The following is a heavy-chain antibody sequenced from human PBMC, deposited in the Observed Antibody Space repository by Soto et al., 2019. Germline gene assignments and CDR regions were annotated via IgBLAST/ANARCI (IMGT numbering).Heavy chain of an antibody. Sequence: QLQLVQSGAEVKKPGSSVKVSCKTSGGTFSTYSIVWVRQAPGEGLEWMGGIIPSFGTANYAQKFQDRVTITADKSTNTAFMELSSLKSVDTAMYYCASSSGNNYGVGTNYYFDYWGQGTLVTVSS. CDR3: ASSSGNNYGVGTNYYFDY. CDR1: GGTFSTYS. CDR2: IIPSFGTA. D-gene: IGHD1-26*01. V-gene: IGHV1-69*06. J-gene: IGHJ4*02.